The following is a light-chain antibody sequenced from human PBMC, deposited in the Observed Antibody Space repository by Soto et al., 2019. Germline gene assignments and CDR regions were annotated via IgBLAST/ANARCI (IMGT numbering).Light chain of an antibody. CDR3: AVWDVSLKAWV. J-gene: IGLJ3*02. CDR2: EVS. V-gene: IGLV2-8*01. CDR1: SSDVGGYNY. Sequence: QSALTQPPSASGSPGQSVTISCTGTSSDVGGYNYVSWYQQHPGKAPKVMIYEVSKRPSGVPDRFSGSKSGNTASLTVSGLQAEDEADYYCAVWDVSLKAWVFGGGTKVTVL.